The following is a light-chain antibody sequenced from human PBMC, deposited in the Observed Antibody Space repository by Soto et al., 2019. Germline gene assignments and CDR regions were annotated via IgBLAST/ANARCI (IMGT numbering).Light chain of an antibody. J-gene: IGKJ5*01. Sequence: EIVMTQSPATLSVSPGERVTLSCRASESINRNLVWYQKRPGQAPRLVIYAASTRATGIPARFSGSGSGTDFTLTISRLEPEDFAVYYCQQHGTSPITFGQGTRLEIK. V-gene: IGKV3-15*01. CDR3: QQHGTSPIT. CDR2: AAS. CDR1: ESINRN.